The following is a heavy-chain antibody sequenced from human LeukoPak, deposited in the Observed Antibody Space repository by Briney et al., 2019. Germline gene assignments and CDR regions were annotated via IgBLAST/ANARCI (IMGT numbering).Heavy chain of an antibody. CDR2: ISGSGGST. CDR1: GFTFSDYY. D-gene: IGHD3-9*01. V-gene: IGHV3-23*01. J-gene: IGHJ4*02. CDR3: AKDPPTKYYDIGRLGY. Sequence: PGGSLRLSCAASGFTFSDYYMSWIRQAPGKGLEWVSAISGSGGSTYYADSVKGRFTISRDNSKNTLYLQMNSLRAEDTAVYYCAKDPPTKYYDIGRLGYWGQGTLVTVSS.